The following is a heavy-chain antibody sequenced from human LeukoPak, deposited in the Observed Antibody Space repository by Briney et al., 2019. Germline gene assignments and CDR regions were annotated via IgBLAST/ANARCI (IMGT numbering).Heavy chain of an antibody. V-gene: IGHV3-74*01. Sequence: GGSLRLSCAASGFTFSSYSMNWVRQAPGKGLVWVSRINSDGSSTSYADSVKGRFTISRDNAKNTLYLQMNSLRAEDTAVYYCARDLSYYDSSGYYPRDAFDIWGQGTMVTVSS. CDR2: INSDGSST. CDR1: GFTFSSYS. D-gene: IGHD3-22*01. J-gene: IGHJ3*02. CDR3: ARDLSYYDSSGYYPRDAFDI.